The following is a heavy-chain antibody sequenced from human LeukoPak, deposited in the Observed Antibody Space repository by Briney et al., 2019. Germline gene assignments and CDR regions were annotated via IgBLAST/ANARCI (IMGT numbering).Heavy chain of an antibody. CDR2: MYYSG. V-gene: IGHV4-39*01. Sequence: PSESLSLTCTVSGGSISSSSYYWGWIRQPPGKGLEWIGTMYYSGSLKSRVTISVDTSKNQFSLKLSSVTAADTAVYYCARLMAVAGTYYFDYWGQGTLVTVST. CDR3: ARLMAVAGTYYFDY. CDR1: GGSISSSSYY. D-gene: IGHD6-19*01. J-gene: IGHJ4*02.